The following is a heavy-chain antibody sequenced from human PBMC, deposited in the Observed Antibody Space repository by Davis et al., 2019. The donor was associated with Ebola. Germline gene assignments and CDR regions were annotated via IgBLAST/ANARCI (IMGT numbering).Heavy chain of an antibody. Sequence: MPSETLSLTCAVYGGSFSGYYWRWIRQPPGKGLEWIGEINHSGSTNYNPSLKSRVTISVDTSKNQFSLKLSSVTAADTAVYYCARGEDIVVVPAAKQFDYWGQGTLVTVSS. V-gene: IGHV4-34*01. CDR3: ARGEDIVVVPAAKQFDY. CDR1: GGSFSGYY. CDR2: INHSGST. D-gene: IGHD2-2*01. J-gene: IGHJ4*02.